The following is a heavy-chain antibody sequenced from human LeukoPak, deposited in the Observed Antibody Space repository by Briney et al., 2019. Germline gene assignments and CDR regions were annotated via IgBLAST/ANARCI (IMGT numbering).Heavy chain of an antibody. CDR3: AERVATVTNGRYFDY. D-gene: IGHD4-17*01. CDR1: GFTFSSYA. Sequence: GGSLRLSCAASGFTFSSYAMHWVRQAPGKGLEWVAVISYDGSNKYYADSVKGRFTISRDNSKNTLYLQMSSLRAEDTAVYYCAERVATVTNGRYFDYWGQGTLVTVSS. V-gene: IGHV3-30-3*01. J-gene: IGHJ4*02. CDR2: ISYDGSNK.